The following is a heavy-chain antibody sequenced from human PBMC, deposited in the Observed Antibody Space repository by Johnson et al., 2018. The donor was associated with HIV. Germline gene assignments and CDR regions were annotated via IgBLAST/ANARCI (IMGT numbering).Heavy chain of an antibody. CDR1: GFTVSSYY. J-gene: IGHJ3*02. CDR3: ARACRDGYTCDVYDI. V-gene: IGHV3-66*01. D-gene: IGHD5-24*01. CDR2: LFSGGTT. Sequence: VQLVESGGGLVQPGGSLRLSCAASGFTVSSYYMTWVRQAPGKGLEWISVLFSGGTTYYGDSVKGRFPISRDNSKNTLYLQMNSLRADDTAAYYCARACRDGYTCDVYDIWGQGTMVTVSS.